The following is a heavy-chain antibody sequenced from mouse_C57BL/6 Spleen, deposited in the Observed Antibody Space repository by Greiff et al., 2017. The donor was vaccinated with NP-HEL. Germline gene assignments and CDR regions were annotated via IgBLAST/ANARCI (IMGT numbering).Heavy chain of an antibody. CDR3: TRRKGPAWFAY. V-gene: IGHV1-15*01. CDR2: IDPETGGT. CDR1: GYTFTDYE. Sequence: QVQLKESGAELVRPGASVTLSCKASGYTFTDYEMHWVKQTPVHGLEWIGAIDPETGGTAYNQKFKGKAILTADKSSSTAYMELRSLTSEDSAVYYCTRRKGPAWFAYWGQGTLVTVSA. J-gene: IGHJ3*01.